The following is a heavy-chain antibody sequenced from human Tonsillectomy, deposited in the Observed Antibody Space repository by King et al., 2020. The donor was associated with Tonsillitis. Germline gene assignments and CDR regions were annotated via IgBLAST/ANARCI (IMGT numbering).Heavy chain of an antibody. V-gene: IGHV3-30*03. CDR1: GFTFTTYG. D-gene: IGHD1-26*01. J-gene: IGHJ4*02. CDR2: ISYDGTKK. CDR3: ARGGGTLPDY. Sequence: VQLVESGGGVVQPGRSLRLSCAASGFTFTTYGIHWVRQAPGKGLEWVALISYDGTKKSYADSVKGRFTISRDNSKNTLYLQLSSLRAEDTAIYYCARGGGTLPDYWGQGTLVTVSS.